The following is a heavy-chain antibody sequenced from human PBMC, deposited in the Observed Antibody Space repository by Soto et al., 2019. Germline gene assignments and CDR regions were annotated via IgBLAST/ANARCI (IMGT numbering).Heavy chain of an antibody. CDR1: GGSISSYY. CDR2: IYYSGST. D-gene: IGHD3-10*02. J-gene: IGHJ5*02. Sequence: SETLSLTCTVSGGSISSYYWSWIRQPPGKGLEWIGYIYYSGSTNYNPSLKSRVTISVDTSKNQFSLKLSSVTAADTAVYYCARTMYHPHKFDPWGQGTLVTVSS. V-gene: IGHV4-59*01. CDR3: ARTMYHPHKFDP.